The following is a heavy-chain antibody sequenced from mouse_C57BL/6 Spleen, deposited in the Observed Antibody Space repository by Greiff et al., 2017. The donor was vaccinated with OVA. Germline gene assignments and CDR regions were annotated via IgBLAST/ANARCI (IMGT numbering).Heavy chain of an antibody. CDR1: GYTFTSYW. Sequence: QVQLQQPGAELVTPGASVKLSCKASGYTFTSYWMQWVKQRPGQGLEWIGEIDPSDSYTHYNQKFKGKATLTVDTSSSTAYMQLSSLTSEDSAVYYCARLRGDAMDYWGQGTSVTVSS. CDR3: ARLRGDAMDY. CDR2: IDPSDSYT. J-gene: IGHJ4*01. V-gene: IGHV1-50*01.